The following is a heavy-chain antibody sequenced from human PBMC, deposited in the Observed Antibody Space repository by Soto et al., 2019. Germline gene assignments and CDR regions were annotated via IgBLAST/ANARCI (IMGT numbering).Heavy chain of an antibody. V-gene: IGHV1-3*04. CDR2: INIGSGNT. Sequence: ASVKVSCKASGYAFSSYAMHWVRQAPGQRLERMGWINIGSGNTEYSQNYQDRITITRNTSASTVYMELSSLRSEDTAVYYCARDGGDCGYRLTYYYFIGMDVWGQGTTVTVCS. CDR1: GYAFSSYA. D-gene: IGHD2-21*01. J-gene: IGHJ6*02. CDR3: ARDGGDCGYRLTYYYFIGMDV.